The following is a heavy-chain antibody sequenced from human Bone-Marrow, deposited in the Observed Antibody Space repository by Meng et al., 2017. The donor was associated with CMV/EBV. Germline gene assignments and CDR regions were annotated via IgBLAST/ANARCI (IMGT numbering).Heavy chain of an antibody. CDR3: AKVGGAGRRYYYYGMDV. CDR2: ISSSSSTI. V-gene: IGHV3-48*01. CDR1: GFTFSSYS. Sequence: GGSLRLSCAASGFTFSSYSMNWVRQAPGKGLEWVSYISSSSSTIYYADSVKGRFTISRDNSKNTLYLQMNSLRAEDTAVYYCAKVGGAGRRYYYYGMDVWGQGTTVTVSS. D-gene: IGHD3-10*01. J-gene: IGHJ6*02.